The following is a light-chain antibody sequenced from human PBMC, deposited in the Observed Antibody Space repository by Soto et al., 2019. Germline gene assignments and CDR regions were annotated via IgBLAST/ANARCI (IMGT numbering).Light chain of an antibody. CDR3: IQGTHWPPYT. CDR2: KVS. J-gene: IGKJ2*01. CDR1: HSLVYSDGETY. V-gene: IGKV2-30*01. Sequence: DFVMTQSPLSLPVTLGQPASISCRSSHSLVYSDGETYLDWFQQRPGQSPRRLIYKVSNRDSGVPDRFSGSGSGTDFTLKISRVEAEDVGVYYCIQGTHWPPYTFGQGTRLEIK.